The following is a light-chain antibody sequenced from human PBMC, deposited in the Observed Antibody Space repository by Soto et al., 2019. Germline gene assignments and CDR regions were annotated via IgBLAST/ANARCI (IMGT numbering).Light chain of an antibody. CDR1: SSNIGNNG. V-gene: IGLV1-36*01. Sequence: QSVLTQPPSVSEAPRQRVTISCSGRSSNIGNNGVNWYQQLPGKAPKLLIYYDDLLPSGVSDRFSGSKSGTSASLAIRGLQSEDEADYYCAVWDDSLNSWVFGGGTQLTVL. CDR2: YDD. J-gene: IGLJ3*02. CDR3: AVWDDSLNSWV.